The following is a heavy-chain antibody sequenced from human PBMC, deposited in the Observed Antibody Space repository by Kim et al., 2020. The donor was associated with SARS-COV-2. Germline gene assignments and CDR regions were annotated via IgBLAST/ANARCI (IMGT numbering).Heavy chain of an antibody. CDR3: ASSYYDFWRGYRRFH. J-gene: IGHJ4*02. CDR1: GGSFSGYY. Sequence: SETLSLTCAVYGGSFSGYYWSWIRQPPGKGLEWIGEINHSGSTNYNPSLKSRVTISVDTSKNQFSLKLSSVTAADTAVYYCASSYYDFWRGYRRFHWGQGTLVTVSS. V-gene: IGHV4-34*01. CDR2: INHSGST. D-gene: IGHD3-3*01.